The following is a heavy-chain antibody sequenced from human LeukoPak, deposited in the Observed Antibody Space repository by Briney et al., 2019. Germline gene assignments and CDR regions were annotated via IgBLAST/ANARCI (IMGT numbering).Heavy chain of an antibody. CDR1: GFPFSRYA. J-gene: IGHJ4*02. CDR2: SICSGDGT. V-gene: IGHV3-23*01. Sequence: GGSLRLLCAASGFPFSRYAMIWVRQAPGKGLVWVSGSICSGDGTYYADSVKCRFTMSRENSKNSLYLQMNRLRVEDTAVYYCAKDPVYSHAGSGYYYFVLWGQGTLVTVSS. CDR3: AKDPVYSHAGSGYYYFVL. D-gene: IGHD3-3*01.